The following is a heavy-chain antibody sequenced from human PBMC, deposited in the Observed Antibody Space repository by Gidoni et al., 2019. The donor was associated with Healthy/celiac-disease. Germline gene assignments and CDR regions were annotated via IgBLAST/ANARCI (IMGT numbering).Heavy chain of an antibody. D-gene: IGHD2-2*01. V-gene: IGHV1-69*08. Sequence: QVQLVQSGAEVKNPGSSVKVSCNASGGTFSSYTISWVRQAPGQGLEWMGRIIPILGIANYAQKFQGRVTITADKSTSTAYMELSSLRSEDTAVYYCARDGVSYYFDYWGQGNLVTVSS. CDR1: GGTFSSYT. CDR2: IIPILGIA. CDR3: ARDGVSYYFDY. J-gene: IGHJ4*02.